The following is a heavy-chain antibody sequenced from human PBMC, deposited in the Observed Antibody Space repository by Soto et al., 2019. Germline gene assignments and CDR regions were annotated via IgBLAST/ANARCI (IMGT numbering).Heavy chain of an antibody. CDR1: GVSITSGTYY. V-gene: IGHV4-39*07. CDR3: ARQDRVVAEGRWFDP. J-gene: IGHJ5*02. Sequence: PSETLSLTCTVSGVSITSGTYYWGWIRQPPGKGLEWIGTIYYTGSTYYDPSLKSRLTISVDKSKNQFSLNLSSVTAADTAVYYCARQDRVVAEGRWFDPWGQGTLVTVSS. D-gene: IGHD2-15*01. CDR2: IYYTGST.